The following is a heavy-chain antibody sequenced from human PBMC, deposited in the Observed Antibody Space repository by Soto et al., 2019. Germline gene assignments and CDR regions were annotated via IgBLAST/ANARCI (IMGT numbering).Heavy chain of an antibody. CDR1: GFTFSSYL. CDR3: ARYPVAVYYYYYGMDV. V-gene: IGHV3-7*03. D-gene: IGHD6-19*01. CDR2: IKQDGSEK. J-gene: IGHJ6*02. Sequence: GGSLRLSWAASGFTFSSYLMSGVGQAPGKGLEWVANIKQDGSEKYYVDSVKGRFTISRDNAKNSLYLQMNSLRAEDTAVYYCARYPVAVYYYYYGMDVWGQGTTVTVSS.